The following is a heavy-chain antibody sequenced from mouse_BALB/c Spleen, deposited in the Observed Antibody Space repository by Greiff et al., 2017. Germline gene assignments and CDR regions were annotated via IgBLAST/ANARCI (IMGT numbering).Heavy chain of an antibody. CDR1: GFSITSYYA. Sequence: EVKLMESGPGLVKPSQSLSLTCTVTGFSITSYYAWNWIRQFPGNQLEWMGYISYSGSTSYNPSLKSRISITRDTSKNQFFLQLNSVTTEDTATYYCARRGGYGYDGEYDYAMDYWGQGTSVTVAA. CDR3: ARRGGYGYDGEYDYAMDY. J-gene: IGHJ4*01. V-gene: IGHV3-2*02. D-gene: IGHD2-2*01. CDR2: ISYSGST.